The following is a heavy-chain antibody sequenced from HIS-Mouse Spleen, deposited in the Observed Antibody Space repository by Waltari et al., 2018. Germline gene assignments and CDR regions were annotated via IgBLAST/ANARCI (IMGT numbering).Heavy chain of an antibody. CDR2: IYSGGST. D-gene: IGHD3-10*01. V-gene: IGHV3-53*01. Sequence: EVQLVDSGGGLTKPGGSLRLSCAASGFSVSSNYMRWVRQAPGTGLEWVSVIYSGGSTYYADSVKGRFTISRDNSKNTLYLQMNSLRAEDTAVYYCASSGYGSGSYYYWGQGTLVTVSS. CDR1: GFSVSSNY. CDR3: ASSGYGSGSYYY. J-gene: IGHJ4*02.